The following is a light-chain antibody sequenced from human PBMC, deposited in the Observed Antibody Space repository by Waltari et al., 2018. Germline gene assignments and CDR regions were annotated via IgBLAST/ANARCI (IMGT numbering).Light chain of an antibody. J-gene: IGLJ2*01. CDR2: HDS. Sequence: SYELTQPPSVSVSPGQTASITCSGDKLGDKYVSWYQQKPGQSPVLVIYHDSKRPSGIPERLSGSNAGNTATLTSSGTQARDEADYFCQAWDSSTKVVFGGGTKLTVL. CDR3: QAWDSSTKVV. CDR1: KLGDKY. V-gene: IGLV3-1*01.